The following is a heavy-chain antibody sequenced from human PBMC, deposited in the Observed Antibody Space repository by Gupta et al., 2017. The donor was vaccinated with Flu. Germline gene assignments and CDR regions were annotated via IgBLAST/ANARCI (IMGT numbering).Heavy chain of an antibody. CDR2: ISGNALSI. CDR3: VKDVEPNMMTFGGGKN. D-gene: IGHD3-16*01. V-gene: IGHV3-23*01. Sequence: GKEYKWVSGISGNALSIHYGGSVKGRFTISRDNSKNTLFLQMNNLRAEDTAVYYCVKDVEPNMMTFGGGKNWGQGTLVTVSS. J-gene: IGHJ4*02.